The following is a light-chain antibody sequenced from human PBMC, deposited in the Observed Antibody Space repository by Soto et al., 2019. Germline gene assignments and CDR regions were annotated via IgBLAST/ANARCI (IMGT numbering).Light chain of an antibody. CDR2: GIS. J-gene: IGKJ5*01. Sequence: EIVMTQSPATLSVSPGERATLSCRASQSVTSNYLAWYQQKPGQPPRLLIYGISTRATGVPARFSGSGSGTHFTLIIDSLQSEDVAVYYCQQHSSWPLTFGQGTRLEIK. CDR3: QQHSSWPLT. V-gene: IGKV3-15*01. CDR1: QSVTSN.